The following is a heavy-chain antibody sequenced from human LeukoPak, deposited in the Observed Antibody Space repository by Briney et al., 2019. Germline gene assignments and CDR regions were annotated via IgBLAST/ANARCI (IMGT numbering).Heavy chain of an antibody. V-gene: IGHV3-64D*09. CDR3: VKDFGYSYGYGPFDY. Sequence: GGSLRLSCSASGFTFSSYAMHWVRQAPGKGLEFVSAVGGDGDTTYYTGSATGRFTISRDNSENTLYLQMSGLRAEDTALYYCVKDFGYSYGYGPFDYWGQGTLVTVSS. J-gene: IGHJ4*02. D-gene: IGHD5-18*01. CDR2: VGGDGDTT. CDR1: GFTFSSYA.